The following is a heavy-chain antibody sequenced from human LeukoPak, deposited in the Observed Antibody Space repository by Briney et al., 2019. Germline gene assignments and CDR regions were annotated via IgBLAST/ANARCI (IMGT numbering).Heavy chain of an antibody. CDR3: ARDLKLDGSSGYYAFDI. V-gene: IGHV4-59*01. Sequence: SETLSLTCTVSGGSISSYYWSWIRQPPGKGLEWIGYIYYSGSTNYNPSLKSRVTISVDTSKNQFSLKMSSVTAADTAVYYCARDLKLDGSSGYYAFDIWGQGTMVTVSS. CDR2: IYYSGST. CDR1: GGSISSYY. J-gene: IGHJ3*02. D-gene: IGHD3-22*01.